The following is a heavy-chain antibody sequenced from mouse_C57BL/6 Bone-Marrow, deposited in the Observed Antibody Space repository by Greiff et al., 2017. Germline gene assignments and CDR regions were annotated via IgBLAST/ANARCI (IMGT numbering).Heavy chain of an antibody. Sequence: EVKLVESEGGLVQPGSSMKLSCTASGFTFSDYYMAWVRQVPEKGLEWVANINYDGSSTYYLDSLKSRFIISRDNAKNILYLQMSSLKSEDTATYYGARDPFYYDYWGQGTLVTVSA. CDR3: ARDPFYYDY. D-gene: IGHD2-4*01. J-gene: IGHJ3*01. CDR2: INYDGSST. CDR1: GFTFSDYY. V-gene: IGHV5-16*01.